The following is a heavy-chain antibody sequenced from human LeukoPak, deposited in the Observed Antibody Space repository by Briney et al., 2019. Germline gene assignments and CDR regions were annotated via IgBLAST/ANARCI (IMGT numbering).Heavy chain of an antibody. V-gene: IGHV6-1*01. J-gene: IGHJ4*02. Sequence: SQTLSLTCAISGDSVSSNSAAWNWIRQSPSRGLEWLGRTYYRSKWYNDYAVSVKSRITINPDTSKNQFSLQLNSVTPEDTAVYYCARDAPNSSGWYVGWYFDYWGQGTLVTVSS. D-gene: IGHD6-19*01. CDR2: TYYRSKWYN. CDR1: GDSVSSNSAA. CDR3: ARDAPNSSGWYVGWYFDY.